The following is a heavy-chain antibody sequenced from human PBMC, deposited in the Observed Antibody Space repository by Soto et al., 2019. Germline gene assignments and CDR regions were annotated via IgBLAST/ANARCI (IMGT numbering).Heavy chain of an antibody. J-gene: IGHJ5*02. CDR2: IYYSGST. Sequence: PSETLSLTCTVSGGSISSGDYYWSWIRQPPGKGLEWIGYIYYSGSTYYNPSLKSRVTISVDTSKNQFSLKLSSVTAADTAVYYCAGTNYYVSSAWFDPWGQVTLVTVSS. V-gene: IGHV4-30-4*01. CDR1: GGSISSGDYY. CDR3: AGTNYYVSSAWFDP. D-gene: IGHD3-22*01.